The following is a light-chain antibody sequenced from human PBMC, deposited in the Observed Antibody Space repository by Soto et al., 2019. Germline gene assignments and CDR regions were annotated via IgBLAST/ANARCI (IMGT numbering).Light chain of an antibody. V-gene: IGKV3-20*01. CDR1: QTVNNNY. Sequence: EIVLTQPPGPLSVSPGDRVTLSCRASQTVNNNYLAWYQQKPGQAPRLLIYGASTPATGTPARFSGSGSGTHFTLTVSRLEPEDFAVYYCPQYGASAPWTFGPGTKVDIK. CDR2: GAS. CDR3: PQYGASAPWT. J-gene: IGKJ1*01.